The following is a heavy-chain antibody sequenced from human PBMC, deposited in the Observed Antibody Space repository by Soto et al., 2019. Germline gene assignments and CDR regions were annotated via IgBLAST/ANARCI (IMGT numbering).Heavy chain of an antibody. J-gene: IGHJ4*02. V-gene: IGHV4-4*02. Sequence: QVQLQESGPGLVKPSGTLSLTCAVSGGSITNTDWWTWVRQPPGMGLEWVGDISLSGNTNYNPALEGRAAISLDKPRNQFSLILNSVTAADTAVYYCASRGSSGPFWGQGTLVTVSS. D-gene: IGHD3-22*01. CDR3: ASRGSSGPF. CDR2: ISLSGNT. CDR1: GGSITNTDW.